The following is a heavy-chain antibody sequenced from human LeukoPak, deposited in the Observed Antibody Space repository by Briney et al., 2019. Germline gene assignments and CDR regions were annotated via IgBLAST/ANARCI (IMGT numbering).Heavy chain of an antibody. CDR3: ASREGYYYDSSGIALGI. D-gene: IGHD3-22*01. Sequence: GGSLRLSCAASGFSFGDYSRTWVGQAPGKGLEWVSYIRSDSSAIYYADSVKGRFTISRDNAKKSLYLQMNSLRAEDTAVYYCASREGYYYDSSGIALGIWGQGTLVTVSS. CDR2: IRSDSSAI. V-gene: IGHV3-48*01. J-gene: IGHJ4*02. CDR1: GFSFGDYS.